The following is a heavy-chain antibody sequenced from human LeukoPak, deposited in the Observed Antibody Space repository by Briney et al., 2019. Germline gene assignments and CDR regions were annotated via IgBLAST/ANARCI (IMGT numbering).Heavy chain of an antibody. V-gene: IGHV4-39*01. CDR1: GGSISSSSYY. D-gene: IGHD1-26*01. Sequence: SETLSLTCTVSGGSISSSSYYWGWIRQPPGKGLEWIGSIYYSGSTYYNPSLKSRVTISVDTSKNQFSLKLSSVTAADTAVYYCARHRTGSYPVGFDPWGQGTLVTVSS. J-gene: IGHJ5*02. CDR3: ARHRTGSYPVGFDP. CDR2: IYYSGST.